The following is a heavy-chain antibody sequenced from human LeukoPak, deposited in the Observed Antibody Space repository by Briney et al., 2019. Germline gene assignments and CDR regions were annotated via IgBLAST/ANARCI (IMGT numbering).Heavy chain of an antibody. Sequence: SVKVSCKASGGTFSSYTISWVRQAPGQGLEWMGRIIPILGIANYAQKFQGRVTITADTSTSTAYMELSSLRSEDTAVYYCASTIYCSSTSCTRGSYWFDPWGQGTLVTVSS. CDR2: IIPILGIA. J-gene: IGHJ5*02. CDR3: ASTIYCSSTSCTRGSYWFDP. D-gene: IGHD2-2*01. V-gene: IGHV1-69*02. CDR1: GGTFSSYT.